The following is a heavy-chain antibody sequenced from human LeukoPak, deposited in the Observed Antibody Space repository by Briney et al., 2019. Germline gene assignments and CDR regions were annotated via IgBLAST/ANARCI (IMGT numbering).Heavy chain of an antibody. V-gene: IGHV6-1*01. Sequence: SQTLSLTCAISGDSASSNSAAWNWIRQSPSKGLEWLGRTYYRYKWYNHYAVSVKSRITINPDTSKNQFSLQLNSVTPEDTAVYYCAGGRDGYRDFDYSGQGTLVTASS. J-gene: IGHJ4*02. CDR3: AGGRDGYRDFDY. D-gene: IGHD5-24*01. CDR2: TYYRYKWYN. CDR1: GDSASSNSAA.